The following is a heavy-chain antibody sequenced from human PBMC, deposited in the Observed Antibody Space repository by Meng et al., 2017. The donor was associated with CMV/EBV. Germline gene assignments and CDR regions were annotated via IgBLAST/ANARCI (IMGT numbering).Heavy chain of an antibody. CDR3: VRYANSHYGMDV. J-gene: IGHJ6*02. V-gene: IGHV3-7*01. CDR1: GFSFTTFW. D-gene: IGHD4-23*01. Sequence: GESLKISCAASGFSFTTFWMTWVRQASGKGLEWVANVKEDGTGQWYVDSVKGRFTVSKDNAKQSVYLQMDSLRAEDTAVYYCVRYANSHYGMDVWGQGTTVTVSS. CDR2: VKEDGTGQ.